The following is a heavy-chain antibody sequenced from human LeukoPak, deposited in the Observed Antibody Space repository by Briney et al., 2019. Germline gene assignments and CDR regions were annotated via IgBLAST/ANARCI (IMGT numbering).Heavy chain of an antibody. CDR1: GGSISSGGYY. V-gene: IGHV4-31*03. CDR2: IYYSGST. D-gene: IGHD2-2*02. J-gene: IGHJ3*02. CDR3: ARRGPSGYCSSTSCYTSDAFDI. Sequence: SETLSLTCTVSGGSISSGGYYWSWIRQHPGKGLEWIGYIYYSGSTYYNPSLKSRVTISVDTSKNLFSLKLSSVTAADTAVYYCARRGPSGYCSSTSCYTSDAFDIWGQGTMVTVSS.